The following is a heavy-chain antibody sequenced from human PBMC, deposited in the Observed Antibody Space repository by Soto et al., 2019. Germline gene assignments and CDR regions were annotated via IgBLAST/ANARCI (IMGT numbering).Heavy chain of an antibody. V-gene: IGHV4-59*01. CDR3: ARWLGEGRQYSAAYFDY. Sequence: SETLSLTCTVSGGSISSYYWSWIRQPPGKGLEWIGYIYYSGSTNYNPSLKSRVTISVDTSKNQFSLKLSSVTAADTAVYYCARWLGEGRQYSAAYFDYWGQGTLVTVSS. J-gene: IGHJ4*02. CDR2: IYYSGST. D-gene: IGHD3-16*01. CDR1: GGSISSYY.